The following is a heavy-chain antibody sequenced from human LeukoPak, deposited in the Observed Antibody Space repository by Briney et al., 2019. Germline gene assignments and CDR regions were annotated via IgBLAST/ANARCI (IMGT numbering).Heavy chain of an antibody. J-gene: IGHJ4*02. CDR3: AKDGWLQSLDY. D-gene: IGHD5-18*01. V-gene: IGHV3-30*02. CDR2: IRFDGSGK. Sequence: GGSLRLSCAASGFTFSSYGMHWVRQAPGKGPEWMAFIRFDGSGKYYAGSMKGRPTISRDNSKNTVYLQMESLRVEDTAFYYCAKDGWLQSLDYWGQGTLVAVSA. CDR1: GFTFSSYG.